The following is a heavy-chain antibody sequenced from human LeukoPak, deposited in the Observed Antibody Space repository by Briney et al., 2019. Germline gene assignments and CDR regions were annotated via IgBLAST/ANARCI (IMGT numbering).Heavy chain of an antibody. V-gene: IGHV3-21*04. CDR1: GFTFSSYS. J-gene: IGHJ4*02. CDR3: ARGLGAYSTYYFDY. CDR2: ISSSSSYI. Sequence: TGGSLRLSCAASGFTFSSYSMNWVRQAPGKGLEWVSSISSSSSYIYYADSAKGRFTTSRDNAKNSLYLQMNSPRAEDTAVYYCARGLGAYSTYYFDYWGQGTLVTVSS. D-gene: IGHD2-21*01.